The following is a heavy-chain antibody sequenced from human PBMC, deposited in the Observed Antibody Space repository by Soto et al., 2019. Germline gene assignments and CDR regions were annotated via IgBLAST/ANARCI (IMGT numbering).Heavy chain of an antibody. CDR1: GGSISSSSYY. CDR3: ARPRGYCYGYVDY. V-gene: IGHV4-39*01. J-gene: IGHJ4*02. CDR2: IYYSCST. Sequence: QLQLQESGPGLVKPSETLSLTCTVSGGSISSSSYYWGWIRQPPGKGLEWIGSIYYSCSTYYNPSIRLRVTISVDTSQIQFSLQLSSVTAADPAVYYCARPRGYCYGYVDYWGQGTLVTVSS. D-gene: IGHD5-18*01.